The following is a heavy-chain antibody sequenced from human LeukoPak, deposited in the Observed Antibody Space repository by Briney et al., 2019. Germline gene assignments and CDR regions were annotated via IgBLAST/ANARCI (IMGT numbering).Heavy chain of an antibody. V-gene: IGHV4-4*07. D-gene: IGHD3-16*01. Sequence: SETLSLTCTVSGGSISSYYWTWIRQPAGRGLEWIGRTHTSGSTNYNPSLKSRVTMSVDTSKNQFSLKLSSVTAADTAVYYCARGNRWGSGPRQSKPIRPNYYYYYMDVWGKGTTVTVSS. J-gene: IGHJ6*03. CDR1: GGSISSYY. CDR3: ARGNRWGSGPRQSKPIRPNYYYYYMDV. CDR2: THTSGST.